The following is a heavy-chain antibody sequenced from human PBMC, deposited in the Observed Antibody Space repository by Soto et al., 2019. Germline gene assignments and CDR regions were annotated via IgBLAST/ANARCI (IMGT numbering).Heavy chain of an antibody. J-gene: IGHJ6*02. CDR1: GYTFTSYA. V-gene: IGHV1-3*01. Sequence: QVQLVQSGAEVKKPGASVKVSCKASGYTFTSYAMHWVRQAPGQRLEWMGWINAGNGNTKYSQKCQGRVTITRDKSASTAYMELSSLRSEDTAVYYCASSYYGSGNPKDYYYGMDVWGQGTTVTVSS. CDR2: INAGNGNT. CDR3: ASSYYGSGNPKDYYYGMDV. D-gene: IGHD3-10*01.